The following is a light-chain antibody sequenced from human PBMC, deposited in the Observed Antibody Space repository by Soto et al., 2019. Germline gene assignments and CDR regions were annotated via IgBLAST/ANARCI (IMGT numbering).Light chain of an antibody. J-gene: IGKJ2*01. CDR2: SAS. CDR3: QQYDSSPVT. CDR1: QSISSSS. V-gene: IGKV3-20*01. Sequence: EIVLTQSPGTLSLSPGERATLSCRASQSISSSSLAWYQQKPGQAPRLLIYSASSRATGIPDRFSGSGSGTDFTLTISGLEPEDFAVYYCQQYDSSPVTFGQGTKLDIK.